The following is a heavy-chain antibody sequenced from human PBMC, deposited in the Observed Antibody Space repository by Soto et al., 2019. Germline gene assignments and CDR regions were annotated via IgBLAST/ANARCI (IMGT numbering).Heavy chain of an antibody. CDR2: ISWNSGSI. CDR1: GFTFDDYA. Sequence: EVQLVESGGGLVQPGRSLRLSCAASGFTFDDYAMHWVRQAPGKGQEWVSGISWNSGSIGYADSVKGRFTISRDNAKNSLYLPMNSLRAEDTALYYCAKGNRGSGWYGDYYYYYGMDVWGQGTTVTVSS. D-gene: IGHD6-19*01. V-gene: IGHV3-9*01. CDR3: AKGNRGSGWYGDYYYYYGMDV. J-gene: IGHJ6*02.